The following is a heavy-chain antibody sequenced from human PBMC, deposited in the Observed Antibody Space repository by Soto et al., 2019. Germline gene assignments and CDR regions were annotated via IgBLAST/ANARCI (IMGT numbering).Heavy chain of an antibody. CDR3: AREYDFWSVYPLAV. Sequence: GGSLRLSCAASGFTVSSNYMSWVRQAPGKGLEWVSVIYSGGSTYYADSVKGRFTISRDNSKNTLYLQMNSLRAEDTAVYYCAREYDFWSVYPLAVWGQGTTVTVSS. CDR2: IYSGGST. V-gene: IGHV3-53*01. CDR1: GFTVSSNY. J-gene: IGHJ6*01. D-gene: IGHD3-3*01.